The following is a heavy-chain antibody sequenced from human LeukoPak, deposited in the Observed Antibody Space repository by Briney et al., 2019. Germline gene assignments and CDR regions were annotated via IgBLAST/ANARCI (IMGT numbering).Heavy chain of an antibody. CDR1: GFTFSSYW. V-gene: IGHV3-7*03. J-gene: IGHJ4*02. Sequence: GGSLRLSCAASGFTFSSYWMSWVRQAPGKGLEWVANIKQDGSEKYYVDSVKGRFTISRDNAQNSLYLQMNSLRAEDTAIYYCAREGGAGVRFLEWLREYYFDYWGQGTLVTVSS. CDR3: AREGGAGVRFLEWLREYYFDY. CDR2: IKQDGSEK. D-gene: IGHD3-3*01.